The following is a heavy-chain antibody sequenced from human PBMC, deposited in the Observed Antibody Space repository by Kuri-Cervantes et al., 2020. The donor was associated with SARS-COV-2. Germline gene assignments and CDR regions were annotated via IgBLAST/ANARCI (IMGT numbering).Heavy chain of an antibody. Sequence: GSSLKISCAASGFAFSSHAMSWVRQTPEKGLEWVSAIRSGGASTSYADSVMGRFSISRDDSKNTLYLQMNGLRVEDTAVYFCARDRGAFGGWFDPWGQGTLVTVSS. CDR1: GFAFSSHA. V-gene: IGHV3-23*01. J-gene: IGHJ5*02. CDR3: ARDRGAFGGWFDP. CDR2: IRSGGAST. D-gene: IGHD3-16*01.